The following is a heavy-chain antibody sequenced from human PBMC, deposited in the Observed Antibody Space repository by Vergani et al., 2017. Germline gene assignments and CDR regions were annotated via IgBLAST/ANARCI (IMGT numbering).Heavy chain of an antibody. CDR1: GFTFSSYA. CDR2: ISGSGGST. D-gene: IGHD3-10*01. CDR3: ANHYGSGSYYFDC. V-gene: IGHV3-23*01. J-gene: IGHJ4*02. Sequence: EVQLLESGGGLVQPGGSLRLSCAASGFTFSSYAMSWVRQAPGKGLEWVSAISGSGGSTYYAASVKGRFTISRDNSKNTLYLKMNSLRAEDTAVYCCANHYGSGSYYFDCWGQGTLVTVSS.